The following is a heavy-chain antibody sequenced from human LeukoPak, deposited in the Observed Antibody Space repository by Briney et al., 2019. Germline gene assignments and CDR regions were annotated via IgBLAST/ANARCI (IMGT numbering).Heavy chain of an antibody. CDR2: INPDGSGK. CDR1: GFTLSTYW. V-gene: IGHV3-7*01. CDR3: ASWGAGGNS. Sequence: GGSLRLSCEASGFTLSTYWMNWVRQVPGRGLDWVANINPDGSGKRYVDSVKDRFTIARDNADKSLSLQMNSLRAEDTAVYYCASWGAGGNSWGQGTLVTVSS. D-gene: IGHD3-16*01. J-gene: IGHJ4*02.